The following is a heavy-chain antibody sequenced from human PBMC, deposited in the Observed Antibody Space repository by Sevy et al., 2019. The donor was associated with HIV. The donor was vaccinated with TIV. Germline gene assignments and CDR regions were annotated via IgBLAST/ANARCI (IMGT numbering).Heavy chain of an antibody. D-gene: IGHD2-15*01. CDR1: GFTFSSYG. CDR2: ISYDGSNK. V-gene: IGHV3-30*18. J-gene: IGHJ6*02. Sequence: GGSLRLSCAASGFTFSSYGMHWVRQAPGKGLEWVAVISYDGSNKYYAYSVKGRFTISRDNSKNMLYLQMNSLRAEDTAVYYCAKEIGYCSGGSCYLGYYYGMDVWGQGTTVTVSS. CDR3: AKEIGYCSGGSCYLGYYYGMDV.